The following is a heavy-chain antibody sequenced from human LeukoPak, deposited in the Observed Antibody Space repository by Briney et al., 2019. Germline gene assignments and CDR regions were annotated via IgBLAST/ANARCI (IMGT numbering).Heavy chain of an antibody. V-gene: IGHV4-34*01. CDR3: ARRVRSADYRLDY. CDR1: GGSYTIYS. Sequence: SETLSLTCAVYGGSYTIYSWTWIRQPPGKSLEWVGEISPSGNTQYNPSLKSRVTISLDASKSQFYLKLNSVTAADTAVYYCARRVRSADYRLDYWGQGTLVTVSS. J-gene: IGHJ4*02. CDR2: ISPSGNT. D-gene: IGHD4-11*01.